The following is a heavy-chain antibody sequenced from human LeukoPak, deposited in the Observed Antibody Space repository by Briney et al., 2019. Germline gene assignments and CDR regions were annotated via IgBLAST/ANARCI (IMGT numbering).Heavy chain of an antibody. CDR2: IYSGGGT. J-gene: IGHJ4*02. CDR1: GFTVSSSY. Sequence: GGPLRLSCAASGFTVSSSYMNWVRQAPGKGLEWVSLIYSGGGTYYADSVKGRFTISRDNSKNTLYLQMNSLRAEDTAVYYCARNYYDSSPYYYFDYWGQGTLVTVSS. D-gene: IGHD3-22*01. V-gene: IGHV3-66*01. CDR3: ARNYYDSSPYYYFDY.